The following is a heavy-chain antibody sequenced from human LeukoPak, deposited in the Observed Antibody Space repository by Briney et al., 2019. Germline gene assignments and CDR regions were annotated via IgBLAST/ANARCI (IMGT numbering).Heavy chain of an antibody. J-gene: IGHJ5*01. CDR3: AKDAQRGFDYSNSLES. CDR1: KFTFSHYG. Sequence: GGSLRLSCAASKFTFSHYGMHWVRQAPGKGLQWVAVIWSDGSNQYYADSVKGRFTISRDNSNNMVYLQMNSLRADDTGVYYCAKDAQRGFDYSNSLESWGPGALVTVSS. V-gene: IGHV3-33*06. D-gene: IGHD4-11*01. CDR2: IWSDGSNQ.